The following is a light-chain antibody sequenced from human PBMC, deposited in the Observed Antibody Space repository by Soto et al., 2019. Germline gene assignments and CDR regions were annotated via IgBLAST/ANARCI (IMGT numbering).Light chain of an antibody. J-gene: IGKJ4*01. V-gene: IGKV3-20*01. Sequence: EIVLTQSPGTLSLSPGERATLSCRASQSVGTYLAWYQQKPGQAPRLLIYGASSRATGIPDRFGGSGSGTDFTLTISRLEPEDFAVYYCQQYVSTPLTFGGGTKVDIK. CDR2: GAS. CDR3: QQYVSTPLT. CDR1: QSVGTY.